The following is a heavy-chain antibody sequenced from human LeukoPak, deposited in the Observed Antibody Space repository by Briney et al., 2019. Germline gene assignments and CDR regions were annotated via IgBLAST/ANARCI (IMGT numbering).Heavy chain of an antibody. V-gene: IGHV1-2*02. CDR2: INPNSGGT. CDR1: GYTPTADY. CDR3: ARDPPPNTYYYGSGAQGDY. D-gene: IGHD3-10*01. J-gene: IGHJ4*02. Sequence: ASVWVSSKASGYTPTADYMHSVPQAPGQGLQWMGWINPNSGGTNYAQKFQGRVTMTRDTSISTAYMELSRLRSDDTAVYYCARDPPPNTYYYGSGAQGDYWGQGTLVTVSS.